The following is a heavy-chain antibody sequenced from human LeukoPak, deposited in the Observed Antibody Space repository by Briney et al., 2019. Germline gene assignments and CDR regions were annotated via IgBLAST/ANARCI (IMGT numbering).Heavy chain of an antibody. CDR2: IRYDERQE. CDR1: GFTFSSYG. Sequence: GGSLRLSCAASGFTFSSYGMHWVRQAPGKGLEWVAFIRYDERQEFYADSVKGRFTISRDNSKSTLYLKMGSLRTEDTAVYYCVRDFSNYVAFFDSWGQGVLVIVSS. V-gene: IGHV3-30*02. J-gene: IGHJ4*02. CDR3: VRDFSNYVAFFDS. D-gene: IGHD4-11*01.